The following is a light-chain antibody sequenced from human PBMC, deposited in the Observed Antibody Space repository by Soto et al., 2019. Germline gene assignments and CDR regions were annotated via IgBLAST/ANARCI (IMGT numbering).Light chain of an antibody. CDR3: QQYGRSPFT. V-gene: IGKV3-20*01. Sequence: IVLAQCPGTLSLSPGGRATLSCTGRQRVSSSCLAWYQQKPGEAPRLLIYGASSRATGVPDRFSASGSGTDFTLTISRLQPEEFAVYYCQQYGRSPFTFGPGTKVDIK. J-gene: IGKJ3*01. CDR1: QRVSSSC. CDR2: GAS.